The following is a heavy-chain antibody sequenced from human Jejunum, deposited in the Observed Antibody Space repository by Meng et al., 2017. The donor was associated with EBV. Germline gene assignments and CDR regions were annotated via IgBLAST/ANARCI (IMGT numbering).Heavy chain of an antibody. V-gene: IGHV3-74*01. D-gene: IGHD3-10*01. CDR1: GVIFSSSW. CDR3: ARDLGSGNYYGY. Sequence: EVQLVESGGGLVQPGGPLRLSCIASGVIFSSSWMHWVRQAPGKGLVWVSHINHEGSFTNYADSVKGRFTISRDDAKNTLYLQMNSLRAEDTAVYYCARDLGSGNYYGYWGQGTLVTVSS. J-gene: IGHJ4*02. CDR2: INHEGSFT.